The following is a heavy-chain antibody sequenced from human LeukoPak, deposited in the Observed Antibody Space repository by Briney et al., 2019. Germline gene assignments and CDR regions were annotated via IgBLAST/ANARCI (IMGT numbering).Heavy chain of an antibody. D-gene: IGHD1-14*01. CDR2: LYSDGNT. V-gene: IGHV3-53*01. CDR3: ARGVEPLAANTLAY. J-gene: IGHJ4*02. Sequence: GGSLRLSCAASGFTVITNDMTWVRQAPGKGLEWVSVLYSDGNTKYADSVQGRFTISRDNSKNTLYLEMNSLSLDDTAVYYCARGVEPLAANTLAYWGQGTLVTVSS. CDR1: GFTVITND.